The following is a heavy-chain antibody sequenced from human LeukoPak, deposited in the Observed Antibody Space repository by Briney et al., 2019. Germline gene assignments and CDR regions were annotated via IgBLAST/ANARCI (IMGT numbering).Heavy chain of an antibody. V-gene: IGHV3-21*04. CDR3: AAPPAVIIPNVNDASDI. CDR1: GFTLSSYN. J-gene: IGHJ3*02. D-gene: IGHD2/OR15-2a*01. CDR2: ISWRSSDI. Sequence: GGSLRLSCVASGFTLSSYNMKWVRQAPGKRLEWVSSISWRSSDIEYADSVKGRFTISRDIDKKSLYLQKNSLRSEDTAVYYCAAPPAVIIPNVNDASDIWGQGTVVTVSS.